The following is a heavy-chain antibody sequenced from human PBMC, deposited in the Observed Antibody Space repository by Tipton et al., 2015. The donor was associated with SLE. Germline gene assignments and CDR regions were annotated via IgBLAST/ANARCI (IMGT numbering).Heavy chain of an antibody. CDR3: AKARYSSGWYVFDY. V-gene: IGHV3-23*01. CDR1: GFTFSTYA. D-gene: IGHD6-19*01. Sequence: SLRLSCAASGFTFSTYAMSWVRQAPGKGLEWVSAMSGSGGSTYYADPVKGRFTISRDYSKNTLYLQMNSLRADDTAVYYCAKARYSSGWYVFDYWGQGTLVTVSS. CDR2: MSGSGGST. J-gene: IGHJ4*02.